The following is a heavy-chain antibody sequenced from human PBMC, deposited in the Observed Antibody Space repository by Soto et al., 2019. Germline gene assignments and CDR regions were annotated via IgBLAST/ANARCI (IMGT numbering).Heavy chain of an antibody. CDR3: ASTSIAAASLYAFDI. CDR2: IYPGDSDT. Sequence: GESPKISCKGSGYSFTSYWIGWVRQMPGKGLEWMGIIYPGDSDTRYSPPFQGQVTISADKSISTAYLQWSSLKASDTAMYYCASTSIAAASLYAFDIWGQGXMVTVSS. J-gene: IGHJ3*02. D-gene: IGHD6-13*01. CDR1: GYSFTSYW. V-gene: IGHV5-51*01.